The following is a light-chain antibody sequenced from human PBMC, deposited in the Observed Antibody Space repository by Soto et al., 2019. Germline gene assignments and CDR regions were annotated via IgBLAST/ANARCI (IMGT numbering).Light chain of an antibody. CDR2: DVS. V-gene: IGLV2-14*01. CDR3: NSYTSSSTFG. Sequence: QSALTQAASESGSPGQSITIPCTGTSSDIGSYNYVSWYQQHPGKAPKLMIYDVSNRPSGISNRFSGSKSGNTASLTISGLQAEDEADYYCNSYTSSSTFGFGTGTKVTVL. J-gene: IGLJ1*01. CDR1: SSDIGSYNY.